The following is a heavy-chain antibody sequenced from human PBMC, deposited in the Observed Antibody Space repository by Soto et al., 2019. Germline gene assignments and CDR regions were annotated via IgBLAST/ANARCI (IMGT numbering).Heavy chain of an antibody. CDR1: GGSISSRSYY. CDR3: YADPNAVMDV. V-gene: IGHV4-39*01. CDR2: IYYSGST. J-gene: IGHJ6*02. Sequence: SETLSLTCTVSGGSISSRSYYWGWIRQPPGKGLELIASIYYSGSTYYNPSLKSRVTVSVDTSKNQFSLKLSSVTAADTAVYFCYADPNAVMDVWGQGTTVTVSS.